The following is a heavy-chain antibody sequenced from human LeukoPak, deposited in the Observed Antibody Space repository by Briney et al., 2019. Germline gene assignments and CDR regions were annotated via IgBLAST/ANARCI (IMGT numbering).Heavy chain of an antibody. CDR1: GVTFTGFA. J-gene: IGHJ6*03. V-gene: IGHV3-23*01. CDR3: AKMKGPGLYYHYSMDV. Sequence: GSLRLSCAASGVTFTGFAMSWVRQAPGKGPEWVSRIGGSSGSTYYADSVKGRFTISRDNSKKTLYLQMNSLRADDTAVYYCAKMKGPGLYYHYSMDVWGKGTTVIVSS. CDR2: IGGSSGST.